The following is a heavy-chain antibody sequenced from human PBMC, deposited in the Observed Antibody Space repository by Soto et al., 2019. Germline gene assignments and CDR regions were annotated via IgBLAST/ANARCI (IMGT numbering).Heavy chain of an antibody. Sequence: GGSLRLSCAASGFTFSSYAMSWVRQAPGKGLEWVSAISGSGGSTYYADSVKGRFTISRDNSKNTLYLQMNSLRAEDTAVYYCAKDWSLPHLNLATEDYWGQGTLVTVSS. CDR2: ISGSGGST. CDR3: AKDWSLPHLNLATEDY. V-gene: IGHV3-23*01. J-gene: IGHJ4*02. CDR1: GFTFSSYA.